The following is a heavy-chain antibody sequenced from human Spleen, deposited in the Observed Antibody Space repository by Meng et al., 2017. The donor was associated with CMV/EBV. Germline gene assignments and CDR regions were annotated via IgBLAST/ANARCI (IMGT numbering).Heavy chain of an antibody. CDR2: INHSGST. V-gene: IGHV4-34*01. J-gene: IGHJ6*02. Sequence: GSLRLSCAVYGGSFSGYYWSWIRQPPGKGLEWIGEINHSGSTNYNPSLKSRVTISVDTSKNQFSLKLSSVTAADTAVYYCARARPHCSSTSCYPYGMDVWGQGTTVTVSS. D-gene: IGHD2-2*01. CDR1: GGSFSGYY. CDR3: ARARPHCSSTSCYPYGMDV.